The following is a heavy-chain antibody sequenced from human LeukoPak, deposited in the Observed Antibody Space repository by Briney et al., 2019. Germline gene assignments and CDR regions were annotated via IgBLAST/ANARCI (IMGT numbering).Heavy chain of an antibody. D-gene: IGHD4-17*01. CDR1: GYSISSTYC. Sequence: SETLSLTCTVSGYSISSTYCWGWIRQPPGKGLEWIGRVCHSGSTYYNPSLKSRVSISVDTSKNQFSLKLSSVTAADTAVYYCARGGDYGDHADHWGQGTLVTVSS. CDR3: ARGGDYGDHADH. V-gene: IGHV4-38-2*02. CDR2: VCHSGST. J-gene: IGHJ5*02.